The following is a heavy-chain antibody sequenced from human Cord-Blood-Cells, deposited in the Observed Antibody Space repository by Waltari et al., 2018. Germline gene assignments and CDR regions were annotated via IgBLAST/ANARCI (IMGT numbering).Heavy chain of an antibody. CDR1: GGSVSSGSYY. J-gene: IGHJ5*02. Sequence: QVQLQESGPGLVKPSETLSLTCTVSGGSVSSGSYYWSWIRQPPGKGLDWIGYIYYSGSTNYNPSLKSRGTISVDTSKNQFSLKLSSVTAADTAVYYCARGRGGVRGVLPNHNWFDPWGQGTLVTVSS. CDR3: ARGRGGVRGVLPNHNWFDP. CDR2: IYYSGST. D-gene: IGHD3-10*01. V-gene: IGHV4-61*01.